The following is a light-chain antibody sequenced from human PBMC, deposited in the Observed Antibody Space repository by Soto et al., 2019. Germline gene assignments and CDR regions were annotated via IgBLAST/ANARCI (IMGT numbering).Light chain of an antibody. CDR2: GVS. Sequence: EIVMTQSPATLSVSPGERATLSCRASQSVSSKLAWFQRKPGQAPSLLIYGVSTRATGVPVRFSGSGSGTEFTLTINSLQSEDFAVYYCQQYNNWPPITFGQGTRLEIK. V-gene: IGKV3-15*01. CDR1: QSVSSK. CDR3: QQYNNWPPIT. J-gene: IGKJ5*01.